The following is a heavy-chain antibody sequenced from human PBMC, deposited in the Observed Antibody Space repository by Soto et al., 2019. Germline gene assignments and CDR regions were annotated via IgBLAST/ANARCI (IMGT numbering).Heavy chain of an antibody. V-gene: IGHV3-23*01. CDR1: GFSFSGYA. J-gene: IGHJ4*01. Sequence: EVQLLESGGGSVQPGGSLRLSCAASGFSFSGYAMAWVRQAPGEGLEWVSGISGSGATTYHADSVKGRCTISRDNSKNTLSLQVNRLSAEDTAVYYCAKAGGGYTKWHFDSWGHGSLVTVSS. CDR2: ISGSGATT. CDR3: AKAGGGYTKWHFDS. D-gene: IGHD5-12*01.